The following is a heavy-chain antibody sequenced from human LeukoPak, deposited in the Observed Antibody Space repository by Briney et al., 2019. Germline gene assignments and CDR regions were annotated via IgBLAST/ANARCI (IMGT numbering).Heavy chain of an antibody. Sequence: GRSLRLSCAASGFTFDDYAMHWVRQAPGKGLEWVSGISWNSGSIEYADSVKGRFTISRDNAKNSLYLQMNRLRAEDTALYYCARDVSFYYGMDVWGQGTTVTVSS. CDR2: ISWNSGSI. J-gene: IGHJ6*02. V-gene: IGHV3-9*01. D-gene: IGHD2/OR15-2a*01. CDR3: ARDVSFYYGMDV. CDR1: GFTFDDYA.